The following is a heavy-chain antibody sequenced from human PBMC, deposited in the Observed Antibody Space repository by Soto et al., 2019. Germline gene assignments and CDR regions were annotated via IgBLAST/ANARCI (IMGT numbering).Heavy chain of an antibody. CDR3: GRQGSGNLHGLADV. CDR1: SGPSSSHN. J-gene: IGHJ6*02. D-gene: IGHD1-26*01. CDR2: VYYTGGT. Sequence: QVQLQQSGPGLVKPSETLSLTCTVSSGPSSSHNWGWIRQPPGRGLGWLGYVYYTGGTSYNPSPTSSVTISADSSTNHISLTRSSVTAADTAVHYCGRQGSGNLHGLADVWGQGTTVSVSS. V-gene: IGHV4-59*08.